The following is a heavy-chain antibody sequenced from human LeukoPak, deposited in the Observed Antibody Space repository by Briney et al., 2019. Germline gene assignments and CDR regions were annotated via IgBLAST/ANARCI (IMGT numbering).Heavy chain of an antibody. CDR2: IYNSGST. CDR1: GGSISSGGYY. Sequence: SETLSLTCTVSGGSISSGGYYWNWIRQHPGKGLEWIGYIYNSGSTYYNPSLKSRSTISVDTSKNQFSLKLSSVTAADTAVYYCARGYCTNGVCSSDYFDYWGQGTLVTVSS. V-gene: IGHV4-31*03. J-gene: IGHJ4*02. D-gene: IGHD2-8*01. CDR3: ARGYCTNGVCSSDYFDY.